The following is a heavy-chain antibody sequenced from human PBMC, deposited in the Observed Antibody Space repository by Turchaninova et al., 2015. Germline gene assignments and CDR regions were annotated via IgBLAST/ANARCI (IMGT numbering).Heavy chain of an antibody. J-gene: IGHJ4*02. CDR2: LWYDGSIK. D-gene: IGHD4-23*01. V-gene: IGHV3-33*01. CDR3: ARDPSVGSYYFDY. CDR1: GFTFSSYG. Sequence: QVQLVESGGGVVQPGRSLRLSCAASGFTFSSYGMHWVRQAPGKGLEWVAVLWYDGSIKYYADSVKGRVTISRDNSTDTLYLEMNSLRAEDTAVYYCARDPSVGSYYFDYWGQGTLVTVSS.